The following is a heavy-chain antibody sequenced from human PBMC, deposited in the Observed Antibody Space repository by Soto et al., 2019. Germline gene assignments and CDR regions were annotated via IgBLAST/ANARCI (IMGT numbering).Heavy chain of an antibody. CDR1: GGTFSSYA. CDR2: IIPIFGTA. D-gene: IGHD6-13*01. V-gene: IGHV1-69*13. Sequence: VASVKVSCKASGGTFSSYAISWVRQAPGQGLEWMGGIIPIFGTANYAQKFQGRVTITADESTSTAYMELSSLRSEDTAVYYCASETRYSSSWTFDYWGQGTLVTVSS. CDR3: ASETRYSSSWTFDY. J-gene: IGHJ4*02.